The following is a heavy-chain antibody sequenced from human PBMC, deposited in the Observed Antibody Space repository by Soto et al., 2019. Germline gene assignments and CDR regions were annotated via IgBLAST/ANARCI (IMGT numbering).Heavy chain of an antibody. V-gene: IGHV3-33*01. D-gene: IGHD3-3*01. CDR1: GFTFSSYG. Sequence: GGSLRLSCAASGFTFSSYGMHWVRQAPGKGLEWVAVIWYDGSNKYYADSVKGRFTISRDNSKNTLYLQMNSLRAEDTAVYYCAREPRDFWSGYYDYWGQGTLVTVSS. J-gene: IGHJ4*02. CDR3: AREPRDFWSGYYDY. CDR2: IWYDGSNK.